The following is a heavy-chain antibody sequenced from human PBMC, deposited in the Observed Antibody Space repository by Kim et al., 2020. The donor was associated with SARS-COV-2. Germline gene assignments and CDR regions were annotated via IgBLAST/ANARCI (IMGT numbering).Heavy chain of an antibody. CDR3: ARDRRMDGQPFDY. D-gene: IGHD2-15*01. V-gene: IGHV4-59*01. CDR2: IHYSGIT. J-gene: IGHJ4*02. CDR1: GGSITSYS. Sequence: SETLSLICTVSGGSITSYSWTWIRQPPGKGLEWIGFIHYSGITNYNPSLKSRVTISLDTSKNQFSLKLSSVTAADTAVYYCARDRRMDGQPFDYWGQGTLVTVSS.